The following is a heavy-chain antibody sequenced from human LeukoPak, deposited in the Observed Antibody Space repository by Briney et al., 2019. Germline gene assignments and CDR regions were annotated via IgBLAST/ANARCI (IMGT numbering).Heavy chain of an antibody. CDR3: ARGLVLWFGELLDH. Sequence: QPGGSLRLSCAASGFTFSSYWMSWVRQAPGKRLEWVANIKQDGSEKYYVDSVKGRFTISRDNAKNSLYLQMNSLRAEDTAVYYCARGLVLWFGELLDHWGQGTLVTVSS. V-gene: IGHV3-7*03. CDR2: IKQDGSEK. J-gene: IGHJ4*02. D-gene: IGHD3-10*01. CDR1: GFTFSSYW.